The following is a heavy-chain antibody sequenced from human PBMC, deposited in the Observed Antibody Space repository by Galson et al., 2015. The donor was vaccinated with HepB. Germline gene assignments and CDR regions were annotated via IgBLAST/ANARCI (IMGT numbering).Heavy chain of an antibody. V-gene: IGHV4-59*01. CDR3: ARATRGTGYCSSTSCHPDYYYYGMDV. J-gene: IGHJ6*02. CDR2: IYYSGST. Sequence: SETLSLTCTVSGGSISSYYWSWIRQPPGKGLEWIGYIYYSGSTNYNPSLKSRVTISVDTSKNQFSLKLSSVTAADTAVYYCARATRGTGYCSSTSCHPDYYYYGMDVWGQGTTVTVSS. CDR1: GGSISSYY. D-gene: IGHD2-2*01.